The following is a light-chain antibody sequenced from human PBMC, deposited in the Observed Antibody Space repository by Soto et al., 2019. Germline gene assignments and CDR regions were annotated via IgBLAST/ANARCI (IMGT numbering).Light chain of an antibody. Sequence: QSALTQPRSVSGSPGQSVTISCTGTSSDVGGYNYVSWYQQYPGKAPKLMIYDVSKRPSGVPDRFSGSKSGNTASLTISGLQAEDEADYYCSSYTSSSTYVFGTGTKLTVL. CDR1: SSDVGGYNY. CDR3: SSYTSSSTYV. CDR2: DVS. J-gene: IGLJ1*01. V-gene: IGLV2-11*01.